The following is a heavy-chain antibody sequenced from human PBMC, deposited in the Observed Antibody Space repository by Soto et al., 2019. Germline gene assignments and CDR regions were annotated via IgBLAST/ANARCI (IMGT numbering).Heavy chain of an antibody. CDR1: GYTFTSHG. CDR3: VHTVMVHTITGGHYFDY. J-gene: IGHJ4*02. CDR2: INAYNGYT. D-gene: IGHD2-8*01. V-gene: IGHV1-18*04. Sequence: ASVKVSCKASGYTFTSHGITWVRQAPGQGLEWMGWINAYNGYTNYARKLQGRVTITKDTSKNQVVLTMTTMDPVDTATYYCVHTVMVHTITGGHYFDYWGPGILVTVSS.